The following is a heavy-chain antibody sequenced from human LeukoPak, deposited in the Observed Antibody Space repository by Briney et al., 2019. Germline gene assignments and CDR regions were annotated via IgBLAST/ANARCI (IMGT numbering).Heavy chain of an antibody. J-gene: IGHJ6*02. CDR3: AKDQGVVIKATYHYYGMDV. Sequence: GRSLRLSCAASGFTFSSYGIHWVRQAPGKGLEWVAVISFDGRNKYYADSVKGRFTISRDNSKNTLYLQMNSLRAEDTAVYYCAKDQGVVIKATYHYYGMDVWGQGTTVIVSS. D-gene: IGHD3-3*01. CDR1: GFTFSSYG. CDR2: ISFDGRNK. V-gene: IGHV3-30*18.